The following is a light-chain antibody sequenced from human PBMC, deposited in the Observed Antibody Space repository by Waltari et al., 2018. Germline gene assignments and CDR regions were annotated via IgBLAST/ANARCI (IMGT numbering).Light chain of an antibody. Sequence: ATPITQSPSSPPESTGDNVTITCQASQGISSYLAWYQQKPGKAPKLLIYAASTLQGGVPSRFSGSGSGTDFTLTISCLQSEDFATYCCQQYYSYPPTFGQGTKVEIK. CDR2: AAS. V-gene: IGKV1-8*01. CDR3: QQYYSYPPT. CDR1: QGISSY. J-gene: IGKJ1*01.